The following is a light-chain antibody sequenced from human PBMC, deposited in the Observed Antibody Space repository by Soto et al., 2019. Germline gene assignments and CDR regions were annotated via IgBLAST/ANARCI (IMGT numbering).Light chain of an antibody. Sequence: QAVVTQPPSVSGAPGQRVTISCTGNSSNIGAGYDVHWYQQLPGTAPKLLIFGNINRPSGVPDRFSGSKSGTSASLTITGLQAEDEAEYYCQSYDSSLVFGGGTKLTVL. V-gene: IGLV1-40*01. CDR1: SSNIGAGYD. CDR3: QSYDSSLV. J-gene: IGLJ2*01. CDR2: GNI.